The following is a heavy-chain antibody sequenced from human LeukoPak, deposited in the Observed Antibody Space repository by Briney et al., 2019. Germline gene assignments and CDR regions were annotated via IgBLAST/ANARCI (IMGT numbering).Heavy chain of an antibody. CDR2: IYYSGST. CDR3: AREDGYNHYAFDI. V-gene: IGHV4-59*01. J-gene: IGHJ3*02. CDR1: GGSISSYH. Sequence: SETLSLTCTVSGGSISSYHWSWVRQPPGKGLEWIGYIYYSGSTNYNPSLKSRVTISVDTSKNQFSLKLSSVTAADTAVYYCAREDGYNHYAFDIWGQGTMVTVSS. D-gene: IGHD5-24*01.